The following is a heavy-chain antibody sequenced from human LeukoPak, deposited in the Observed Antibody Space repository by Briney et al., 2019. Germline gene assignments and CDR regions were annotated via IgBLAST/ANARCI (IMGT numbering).Heavy chain of an antibody. J-gene: IGHJ5*01. D-gene: IGHD3-10*01. CDR1: GGTFSSYT. CDR3: ARGRYYGSGSKNWFDS. Sequence: SVKVSCKASGGTFSSYTISWVRQAPGQGLEWMGRIIPILGVPTYAQEFRDRVTITADRSTNTAYMELNSLRSEDTAMYYCARGRYYGSGSKNWFDSWGQGTLVTVSS. CDR2: IIPILGVP. V-gene: IGHV1-69*02.